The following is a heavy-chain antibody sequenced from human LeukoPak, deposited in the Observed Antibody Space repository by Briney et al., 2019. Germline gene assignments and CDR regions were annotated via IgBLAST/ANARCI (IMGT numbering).Heavy chain of an antibody. CDR3: TRVGYIDEGIDY. D-gene: IGHD5-24*01. CDR1: VFPFISYW. J-gene: IGHJ4*02. CDR2: IKQDGSKK. V-gene: IGHV3-7*04. Sequence: GGSLRLSCVASVFPFISYWMTWVRQAPWKGLEWVANIKQDGSKKSYVDSVKGRFTISRDNAKNSLYLQMNSLRAEDTAIYYCTRVGYIDEGIDYWGQGTLVTISS.